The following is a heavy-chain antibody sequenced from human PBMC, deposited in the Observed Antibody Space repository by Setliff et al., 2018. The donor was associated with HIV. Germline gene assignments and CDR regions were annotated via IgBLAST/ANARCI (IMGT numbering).Heavy chain of an antibody. CDR3: ARVRLTMIMMVDYFDQ. Sequence: SETLSLTCSVSGGSISNFYWSWIRQPPGKGLEWVGHIYSTGDTNYNPSLKSRVTLSADTSMNQLSLSLTSVTAADTAVYYCARVRLTMIMMVDYFDQWGQGTLVTVSS. J-gene: IGHJ4*02. D-gene: IGHD3-22*01. CDR1: GGSISNFY. CDR2: IYSTGDT. V-gene: IGHV4-4*07.